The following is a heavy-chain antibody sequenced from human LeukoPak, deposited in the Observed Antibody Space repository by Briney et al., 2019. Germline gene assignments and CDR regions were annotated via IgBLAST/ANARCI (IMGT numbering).Heavy chain of an antibody. D-gene: IGHD3-22*01. CDR1: GGTFSSYA. J-gene: IGHJ4*02. CDR3: ASSAPVADSGYPIWIFDY. Sequence: ASVKVSCKASGGTFSSYAISWVRQAPGQGLEWMGGIIPIFGTANYAQEFQGRVTITADESTSTAYMELSSLRSEDTAVYYCASSAPVADSGYPIWIFDYWGQGTLVTVSS. CDR2: IIPIFGTA. V-gene: IGHV1-69*13.